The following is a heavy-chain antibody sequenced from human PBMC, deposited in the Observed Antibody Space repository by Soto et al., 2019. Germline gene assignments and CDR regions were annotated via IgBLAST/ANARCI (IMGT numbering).Heavy chain of an antibody. Sequence: QVQLVQSGAEVKKPGASVKVSCKASGYTFTSYDINWVRQATGQGLEWMGWMNPNSGNTGYAQKFQGRVTMTRNTSISKAYLELSSLRSEATAVYYCARGPYGSVSYFVPHYYYYYRDVWGKGTTVTVSS. CDR1: GYTFTSYD. J-gene: IGHJ6*03. CDR3: ARGPYGSVSYFVPHYYYYYRDV. D-gene: IGHD3-10*01. CDR2: MNPNSGNT. V-gene: IGHV1-8*01.